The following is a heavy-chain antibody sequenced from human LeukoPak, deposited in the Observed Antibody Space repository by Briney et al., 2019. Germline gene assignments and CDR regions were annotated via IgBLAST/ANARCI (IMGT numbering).Heavy chain of an antibody. CDR2: IYYSGIT. CDR3: AREKNVVYCSSTSCFFDY. J-gene: IGHJ4*02. D-gene: IGHD2-2*01. Sequence: SETLSLTCTVSGGSISSSSYYWGWIRQPPRKGLEWVGSIYYSGITYYNPSLKSRVTISVDTSKNQFSLKLSSVTAADTAVYYCAREKNVVYCSSTSCFFDYWGQGTLVTVSS. V-gene: IGHV4-39*02. CDR1: GGSISSSSYY.